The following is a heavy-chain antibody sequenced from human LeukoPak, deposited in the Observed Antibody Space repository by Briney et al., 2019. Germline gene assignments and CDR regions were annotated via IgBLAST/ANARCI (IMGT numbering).Heavy chain of an antibody. CDR1: GGSISSGSYC. Sequence: SQTLSLTCTVSGGSISSGSYCWSWVRQPAGKGLEWIGRIYTSGGTNYNPSLKSRVTISVDTSKNQFSLKLSSVTAADTAVYYCARGGERYCSSTSCSLDYWGQGTLVTVSS. CDR3: ARGGERYCSSTSCSLDY. CDR2: IYTSGGT. J-gene: IGHJ4*02. V-gene: IGHV4-61*02. D-gene: IGHD2-2*01.